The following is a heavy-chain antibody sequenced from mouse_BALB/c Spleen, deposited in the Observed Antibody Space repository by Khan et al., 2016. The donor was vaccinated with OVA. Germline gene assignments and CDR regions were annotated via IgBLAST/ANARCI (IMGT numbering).Heavy chain of an antibody. Sequence: QVQLQQSGPELKKPGETVKISCKASGYTFTDYSMHWVKQAPGKGLKWMGWINTETGEPTYADDFKGRFAFSLETSASTAYLQINNLKNEDTATYFCDRDRYDYFDYWGQGTTFTVSS. D-gene: IGHD2-14*01. J-gene: IGHJ2*01. CDR2: INTETGEP. V-gene: IGHV9-2-1*01. CDR1: GYTFTDYS. CDR3: DRDRYDYFDY.